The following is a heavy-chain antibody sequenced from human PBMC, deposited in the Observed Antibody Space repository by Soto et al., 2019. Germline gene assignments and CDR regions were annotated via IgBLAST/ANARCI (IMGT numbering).Heavy chain of an antibody. J-gene: IGHJ4*02. CDR1: GLIFRNFG. Sequence: QVQLVESGGGVVQPGRSLRLSCAASGLIFRNFGMHWVRQAPGKGLEWVAAISGDGNDKYYADSMKGRFTISRDNFNNTLYLQLNSLRPEETAVYHCVQGASTAHQPLDSWGQGVLVTVSS. CDR2: ISGDGNDK. V-gene: IGHV3-30*03. D-gene: IGHD1-26*01. CDR3: VQGASTAHQPLDS.